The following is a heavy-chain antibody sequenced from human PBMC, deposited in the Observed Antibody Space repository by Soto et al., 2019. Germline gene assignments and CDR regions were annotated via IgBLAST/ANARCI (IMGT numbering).Heavy chain of an antibody. Sequence: GASVKVSCKTSGFTFTNSAMHWVRQAPGQRLEWLGWINTGNDDRKYAQNFHGRVTTTRDTSATTVYMELSSLASEDTAVYYCARGRWTQTRADYYIDSWGQGTLVTVSS. J-gene: IGHJ4*01. CDR2: INTGNDDR. V-gene: IGHV1-3*04. CDR1: GFTFTNSA. CDR3: ARGRWTQTRADYYIDS. D-gene: IGHD1-1*01.